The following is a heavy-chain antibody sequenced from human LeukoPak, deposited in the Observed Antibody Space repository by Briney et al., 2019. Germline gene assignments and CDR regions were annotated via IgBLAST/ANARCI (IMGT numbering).Heavy chain of an antibody. J-gene: IGHJ4*02. CDR3: ARWGEQRWLQFGD. D-gene: IGHD5-24*01. Sequence: GGSLRLSCAASGFTVSSNYMSWVRQAPGKGLEWVSVIYSGGSTYYADSVKGRFTISRDNSKNTLYLQMNSLRAEDTAVYYCARWGEQRWLQFGDWGQGTPVTVSS. V-gene: IGHV3-66*01. CDR1: GFTVSSNY. CDR2: IYSGGST.